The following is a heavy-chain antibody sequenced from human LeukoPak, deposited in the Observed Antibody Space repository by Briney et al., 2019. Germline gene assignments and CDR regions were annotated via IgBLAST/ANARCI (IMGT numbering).Heavy chain of an antibody. V-gene: IGHV5-51*01. CDR2: IYPGDSDT. J-gene: IGHJ4*02. D-gene: IGHD3-10*01. CDR1: GYSFTSYW. Sequence: GESLKISCKGSGYSFTSYWIGWVRQMPGKGLGWMGIIYPGDSDTRYSPSFQGQVTISADKSISTAYLQWSSLKASDTAMYYCARHPNYYGSGSYYFDYWGQGTLVTVSS. CDR3: ARHPNYYGSGSYYFDY.